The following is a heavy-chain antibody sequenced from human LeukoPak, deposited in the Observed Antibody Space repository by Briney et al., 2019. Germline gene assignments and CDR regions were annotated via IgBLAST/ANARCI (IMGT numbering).Heavy chain of an antibody. D-gene: IGHD3-22*01. CDR1: GGTFSSYA. Sequence: SVKVSCKASGGTFSSYAISWVRQAPGQGLEWMGGIIPIFGTANYAQKFQGRITITADESTSTAYMELSSLRSEDTAVYYCASRYYYDSSGYYYYWGQGTLVTVSS. J-gene: IGHJ4*02. V-gene: IGHV1-69*13. CDR3: ASRYYYDSSGYYYY. CDR2: IIPIFGTA.